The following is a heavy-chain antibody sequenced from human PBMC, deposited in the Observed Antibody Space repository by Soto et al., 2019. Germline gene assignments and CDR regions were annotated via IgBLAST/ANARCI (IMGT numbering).Heavy chain of an antibody. D-gene: IGHD5-12*01. Sequence: GGSLRLSCAASGFTFSNYWMHWVRQAPGKGLVWVSRIIGDGTTTAYADSVRGRFTISRDNARNTLYLQMNSLRAEDTAVYYCAKVRRYSGYEYFDYWGQGALVTSPQ. CDR3: AKVRRYSGYEYFDY. V-gene: IGHV3-74*03. J-gene: IGHJ4*02. CDR2: IIGDGTTT. CDR1: GFTFSNYW.